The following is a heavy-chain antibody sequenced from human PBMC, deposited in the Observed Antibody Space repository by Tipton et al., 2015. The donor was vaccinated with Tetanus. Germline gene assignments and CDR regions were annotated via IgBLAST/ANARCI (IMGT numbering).Heavy chain of an antibody. V-gene: IGHV3-23*01. CDR1: GFTFKSYT. D-gene: IGHD1-14*01. CDR2: ISGSRLTP. J-gene: IGHJ6*04. Sequence: SLRLSCTASGFTFKSYTLNWVRQAPGNGLEWVAAISGSRLTPYYADPVKGRFTVSRDNPKNTLSLQLNSLRADDTAIYYCAKEALGVLNLWGNGTTVIVSS. CDR3: AKEALGVLNL.